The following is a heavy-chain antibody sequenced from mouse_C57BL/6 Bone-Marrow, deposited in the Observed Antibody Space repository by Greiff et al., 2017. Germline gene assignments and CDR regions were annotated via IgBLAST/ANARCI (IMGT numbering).Heavy chain of an antibody. CDR2: ISGGGGNT. V-gene: IGHV5-9*01. CDR3: ERRYYFDY. CDR1: GFTFSSYT. Sequence: EVQGVESGGGLVKPGGSLKLSCAASGFTFSSYTMSWVRQTPEKRLEWVATISGGGGNTYYPASVKGRITISRDNAKNTLDLQMSSLRSEDTALYCCERRYYFDYWGRGTTLTVSS. J-gene: IGHJ2*01.